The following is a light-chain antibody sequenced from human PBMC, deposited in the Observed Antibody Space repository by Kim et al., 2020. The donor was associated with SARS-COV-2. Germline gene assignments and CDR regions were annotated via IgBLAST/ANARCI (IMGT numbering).Light chain of an antibody. CDR3: ATWDDSLRGWV. CDR2: NHK. CDR1: TYNIGINP. J-gene: IGLJ3*02. V-gene: IGLV1-44*01. Sequence: GQWVTISCSGRTYNIGINPVTCFQHLPGTAPKLLMYNHKQRPSGVPDRFSGSKSGTSASLAISGLQSEDEADYYCATWDDSLRGWVFGGGTQLTVL.